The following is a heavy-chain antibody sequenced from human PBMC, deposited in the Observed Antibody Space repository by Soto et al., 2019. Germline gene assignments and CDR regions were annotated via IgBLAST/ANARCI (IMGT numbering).Heavy chain of an antibody. D-gene: IGHD4-17*01. V-gene: IGHV2-5*02. CDR3: AHRQRTVYFDY. CDR1: GYSLSTSGVG. J-gene: IGHJ4*02. CDR2: LYWDDDK. Sequence: QITLKESGPTLVKPTQTLTLTCTFSGYSLSTSGVGVGWIRQPPGKALEWLALLYWDDDKRYSPSLKSRLTITKDTSKNQVVLTMTNMDPVDTATYYCAHRQRTVYFDYWGQGTLVTVSS.